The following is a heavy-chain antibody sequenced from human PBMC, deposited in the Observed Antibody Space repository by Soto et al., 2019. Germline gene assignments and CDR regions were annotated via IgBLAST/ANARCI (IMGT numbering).Heavy chain of an antibody. J-gene: IGHJ6*02. CDR1: GYSFSSNW. CDR3: ARRGKDDYYYAMDV. CDR2: IYPGDSDT. V-gene: IGHV5-51*01. Sequence: GSLKISCDGSGYSFSSNWIGWVRQMPGKGLEWMGIIYPGDSDTRYSPSFQGQVTISADKSISTAYLQWSSLRASDTAIYYCARRGKDDYYYAMDVWGQGTTVTVSS. D-gene: IGHD2-15*01.